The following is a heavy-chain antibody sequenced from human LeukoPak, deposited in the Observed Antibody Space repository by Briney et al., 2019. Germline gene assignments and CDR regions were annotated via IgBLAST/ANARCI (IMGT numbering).Heavy chain of an antibody. Sequence: SETLSLTCTVSGGSISNYYWSWIRQPPGKGLEWVGYIYYSGNTNYNPSLTSRVTISVDTSKNQFSLKLSSVTAADTAVYYCASGYYYDSSGSDAFDIWGQGTMVTVSS. J-gene: IGHJ3*02. CDR1: GGSISNYY. V-gene: IGHV4-59*01. CDR2: IYYSGNT. D-gene: IGHD3-22*01. CDR3: ASGYYYDSSGSDAFDI.